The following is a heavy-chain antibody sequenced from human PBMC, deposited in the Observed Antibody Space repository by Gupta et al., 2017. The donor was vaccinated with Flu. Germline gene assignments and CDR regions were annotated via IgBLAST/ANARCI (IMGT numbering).Heavy chain of an antibody. Sequence: QMQLQESGPRLVKPSQTLSLTCSVSGGPINVFSFFWAWIRQVPGKGLEWIGYVHSSGNTYYNPSLRSRLMMSIDTAKNEFSLEMTSMTAADTAMYYCARRGTYYFDFWGQGALVTVSS. J-gene: IGHJ4*02. CDR2: VHSSGNT. CDR1: GGPINVFSFF. CDR3: ARRGTYYFDF. D-gene: IGHD1-7*01. V-gene: IGHV4-31*03.